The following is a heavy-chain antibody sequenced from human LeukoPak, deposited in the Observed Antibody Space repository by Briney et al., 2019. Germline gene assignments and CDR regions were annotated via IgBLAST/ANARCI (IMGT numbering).Heavy chain of an antibody. CDR3: AKDQSVYYYDSSGYDYYFDY. J-gene: IGHJ4*01. CDR2: ISGSGGST. CDR1: GFTFSSYA. D-gene: IGHD3-22*01. V-gene: IGHV3-23*01. Sequence: GGSLRLSCAASGFTFSSYAMSWVRQAPGKGLEWVSAISGSGGSTYYADSVKGRFTISRDNSKNTLYLQMNSLRAEDTAVYYCAKDQSVYYYDSSGYDYYFDYWGQGTLVTVSS.